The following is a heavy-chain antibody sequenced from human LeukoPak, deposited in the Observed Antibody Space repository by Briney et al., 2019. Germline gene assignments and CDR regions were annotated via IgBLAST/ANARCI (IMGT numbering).Heavy chain of an antibody. D-gene: IGHD3-3*01. V-gene: IGHV4-34*01. CDR3: ARTRYDFWSGYYYYYYMDV. Sequence: SETLSLTCAVYGGSFSGYYWSWIRQPPGKGLEWIGEINHSGSTNYNPSLKSRVTISVDTSKNQFSLKLSSVTAADTAVYYCARTRYDFWSGYYYYYYMDVWGKGTTVTVSS. CDR2: INHSGST. J-gene: IGHJ6*03. CDR1: GGSFSGYY.